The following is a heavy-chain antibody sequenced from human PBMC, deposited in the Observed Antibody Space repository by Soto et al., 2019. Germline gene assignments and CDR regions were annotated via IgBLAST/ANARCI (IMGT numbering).Heavy chain of an antibody. CDR3: ARGVAEDFWKRYSPHYYYGLDV. CDR2: ISAYNGDT. D-gene: IGHD3-3*01. Sequence: ASVKVSCKASGYTFTNYGINWVRQAPGQGLQWMGWISAYNGDTNYVQRFQGRVLMTTDKSTNTAYMELRSLRSDDTAVYYCARGVAEDFWKRYSPHYYYGLDVWGQGXTVTVYS. CDR1: GYTFTNYG. J-gene: IGHJ6*02. V-gene: IGHV1-18*04.